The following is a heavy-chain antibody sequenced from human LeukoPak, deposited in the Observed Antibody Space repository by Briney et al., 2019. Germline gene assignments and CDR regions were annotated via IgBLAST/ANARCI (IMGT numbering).Heavy chain of an antibody. D-gene: IGHD2-15*01. CDR2: IFGSGGSA. V-gene: IGHV3-23*01. CDR3: AKTTTGYSSGRYPAWPIDY. CDR1: GFTFGSYA. J-gene: IGHJ4*02. Sequence: GGFLRLSRAASGFTFGSYATYWVRQAPGKGLEWVSGIFGSGGSAHYADSVKGRFTVSRDNSKNTVYLQMDSLRAEDTATYYCAKTTTGYSSGRYPAWPIDYWGQGTLVTVSS.